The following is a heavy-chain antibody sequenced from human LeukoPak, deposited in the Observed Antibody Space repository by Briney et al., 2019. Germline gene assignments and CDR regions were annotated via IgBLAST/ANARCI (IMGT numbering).Heavy chain of an antibody. J-gene: IGHJ4*02. CDR3: ARDYCGGDCYPFDY. CDR2: INWNGGST. V-gene: IGHV3-20*04. CDR1: GFTFDDYG. Sequence: GGSLRLSCAVSGFTFDDYGVSWVRQAPGKGLEWVSGINWNGGSTGYADSVKGRFTISRDNAKKSVYLKMNSLRDEDTALYYCARDYCGGDCYPFDYWGLGTLVTVSS. D-gene: IGHD2-21*02.